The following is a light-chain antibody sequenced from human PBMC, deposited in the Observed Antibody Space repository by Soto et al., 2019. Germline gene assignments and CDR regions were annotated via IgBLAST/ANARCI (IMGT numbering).Light chain of an antibody. V-gene: IGKV3-11*01. CDR2: DAS. J-gene: IGKJ5*01. CDR1: QSVDNF. CDR3: QQRKKWPPIT. Sequence: EIVLTQSPGTLSLSPGERVTLSCRASQSVDNFLAWYQQKPGQPPRLLIYDASNRASGIPARFSGSGSGTDFTLTISSLEPEDLAIYFCQQRKKWPPITFGQGTRLEIK.